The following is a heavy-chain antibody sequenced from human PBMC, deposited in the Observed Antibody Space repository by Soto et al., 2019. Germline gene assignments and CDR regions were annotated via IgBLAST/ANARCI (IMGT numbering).Heavy chain of an antibody. CDR3: AREFRYYDILTGYGTSNWFDP. Sequence: PSETLSLTCTVSGGSISSSRLNWGWIRQAPGKGLEWIGSFYYSGSTYYNPSLKSRVTISVDTSKNQFSLEVASVTAADTAVYYCAREFRYYDILTGYGTSNWFDPWGQGTLVTVSS. CDR2: FYYSGST. J-gene: IGHJ5*02. V-gene: IGHV4-39*02. D-gene: IGHD3-9*01. CDR1: GGSISSSRLN.